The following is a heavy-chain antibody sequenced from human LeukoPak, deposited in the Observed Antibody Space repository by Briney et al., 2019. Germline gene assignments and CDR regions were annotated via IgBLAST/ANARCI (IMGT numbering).Heavy chain of an antibody. CDR1: GLPLIGYG. V-gene: IGHV3-30*18. Sequence: GGSLRLSWAASGLPLIGYGRHWFGKAPGKGLEWVAVISYDGSNKYYADSVKGRFTISRDNSKNTLYLQMNSLRAEDTAVYYCAKDGSGWNWGQGTLVTVSS. CDR3: AKDGSGWN. J-gene: IGHJ4*02. D-gene: IGHD6-19*01. CDR2: ISYDGSNK.